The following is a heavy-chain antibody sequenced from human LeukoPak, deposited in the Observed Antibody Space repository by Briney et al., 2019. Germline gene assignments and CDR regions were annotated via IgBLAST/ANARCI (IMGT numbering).Heavy chain of an antibody. D-gene: IGHD2-2*01. CDR3: TRVRAAGTSDY. CDR1: GDSFSSVTDY. CDR2: VDYSGGT. Sequence: PSETLSLTCTVSGDSFSSVTDYWAWIRQPPGKGLEWIASVDYSGGTYYNPSLESRVAISADMSKNQSSLKLTSVTGADTAVYYCTRVRAAGTSDYWGQGILVTVSS. V-gene: IGHV4-39*07. J-gene: IGHJ4*02.